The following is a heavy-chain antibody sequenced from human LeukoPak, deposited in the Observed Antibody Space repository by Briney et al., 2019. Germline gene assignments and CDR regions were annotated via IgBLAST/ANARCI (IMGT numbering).Heavy chain of an antibody. D-gene: IGHD4-17*01. CDR2: VSWNSGNV. J-gene: IGHJ4*02. CDR3: AKAVYGDFQSTVDY. Sequence: PAGYLRLYCAASGFSFEDYDMHWVRQRPGNGLEWVSGVSWNSGNVGYADSVKGRFTIYRDNAKNFLYLEMSSLRGDDTALYYCAKAVYGDFQSTVDYWGRGTLVTVSS. V-gene: IGHV3-9*01. CDR1: GFSFEDYD.